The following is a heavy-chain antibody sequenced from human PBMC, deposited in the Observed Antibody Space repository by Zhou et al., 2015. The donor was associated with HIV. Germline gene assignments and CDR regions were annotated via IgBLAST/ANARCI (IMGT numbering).Heavy chain of an antibody. CDR2: IIPIFGTA. CDR1: GGTFSSYA. D-gene: IGHD3-10*01. Sequence: QVQLVQSGAEVKKPGSSVKVSCKASGGTFSSYAISWVRQAPGQGLEWMGGIIPIFGTANYAQKFQGRVTITADESTSTAYMELSSLRSEDTAVYYCAVNDGMVQGVIMRYYYYYMDVWGKGTTVTVSS. J-gene: IGHJ6*03. CDR3: AVNDGMVQGVIMRYYYYYMDV. V-gene: IGHV1-69*01.